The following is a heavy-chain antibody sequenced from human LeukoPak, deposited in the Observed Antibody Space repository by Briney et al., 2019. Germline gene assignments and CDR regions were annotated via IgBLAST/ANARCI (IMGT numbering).Heavy chain of an antibody. CDR3: ARDGPRGLWFGESPKGAFDI. V-gene: IGHV4-4*07. CDR2: IYTSGST. Sequence: SETLSLTCTVSGGSISSYYWSWIRQPAGKGLEWIGRIYTSGSTNYNPSLKSRVTMSVDTSKNQFSLKLSSVTAADTAVYYCARDGPRGLWFGESPKGAFDIWGQGTMVTVSS. D-gene: IGHD3-10*01. J-gene: IGHJ3*02. CDR1: GGSISSYY.